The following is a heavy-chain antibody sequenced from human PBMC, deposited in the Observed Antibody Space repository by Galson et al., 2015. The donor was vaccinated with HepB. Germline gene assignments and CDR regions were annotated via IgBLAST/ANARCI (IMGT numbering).Heavy chain of an antibody. V-gene: IGHV3-53*01. CDR2: IYSGGIT. Sequence: ASGATVSSTYMSWIRQVPGKGLEWVSNIYSGGITYYADSVKGRFTISRDISKNMVYLQMNGLRAEDTAVYYCARVRRSSSWDLNYYYGMDVWGQGTTVTVSS. CDR3: ARVRRSSSWDLNYYYGMDV. J-gene: IGHJ6*02. D-gene: IGHD6-13*01. CDR1: GATVSSTY.